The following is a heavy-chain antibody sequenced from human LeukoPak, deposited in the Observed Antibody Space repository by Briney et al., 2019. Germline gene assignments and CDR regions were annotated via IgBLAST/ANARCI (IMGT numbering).Heavy chain of an antibody. V-gene: IGHV3-43*02. D-gene: IGHD6-13*01. Sequence: GGSLRVSCAASGFIFDDSAMHWVRQAPGKGLEWVSFISGDGGSTYYADSVKGRFTISRDNSKNSLYLQMNSLRTEDTALYYCAKDPYTSSPYYFDYWGQGTLVTVSS. CDR2: ISGDGGST. CDR1: GFIFDDSA. J-gene: IGHJ4*02. CDR3: AKDPYTSSPYYFDY.